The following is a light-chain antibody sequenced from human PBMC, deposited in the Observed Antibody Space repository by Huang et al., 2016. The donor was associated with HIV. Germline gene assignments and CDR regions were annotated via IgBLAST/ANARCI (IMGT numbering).Light chain of an antibody. J-gene: IGKJ3*01. CDR2: WAS. Sequence: DIVMTQSPDSLAVSLGERATINCKSSQTILHDSDSRNDLAWYQQKPGQPPKLRIHWASIRKSGVPDRFIGSGSGTDFTLTISSLQAEDVAVYYCQQYYSSPFTFGPGTNVDI. CDR1: QTILHDSDSRND. CDR3: QQYYSSPFT. V-gene: IGKV4-1*01.